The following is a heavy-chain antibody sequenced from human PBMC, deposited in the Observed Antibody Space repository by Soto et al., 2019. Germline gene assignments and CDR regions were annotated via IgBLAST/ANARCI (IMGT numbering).Heavy chain of an antibody. V-gene: IGHV3-33*01. CDR2: ISYDGSKK. CDR3: AAAFGEE. J-gene: IGHJ4*02. Sequence: QVQLVESGGGVVQPGRSLRLSSAASGFSFSSYDMLWVRQAPGKGLEQVARISYDGSKKYYADSVEGRFTICRDNSKNTLYMQMNSVRAEGTAVYYCAAAFGEEWGQGTLVTVSS. CDR1: GFSFSSYD. D-gene: IGHD3-10*01.